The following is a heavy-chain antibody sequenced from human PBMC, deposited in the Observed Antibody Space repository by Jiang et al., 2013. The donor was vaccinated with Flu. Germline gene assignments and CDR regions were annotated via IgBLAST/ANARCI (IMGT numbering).Heavy chain of an antibody. J-gene: IGHJ4*02. D-gene: IGHD2-2*01. CDR3: AKGDIQLRYYFDY. CDR2: ISWNSGSI. CDR1: GFTFDDYA. Sequence: QLVESGGGLVQPGRSLRLSCAASGFTFDDYAMHWVRQAPGKGLEWVSGISWNSGSIGYADSVKGRFTISRDNAKNSLYLQMNSLRAEDTALYYCAKGDIQLRYYFDYWGQGTLVTVSS. V-gene: IGHV3-9*01.